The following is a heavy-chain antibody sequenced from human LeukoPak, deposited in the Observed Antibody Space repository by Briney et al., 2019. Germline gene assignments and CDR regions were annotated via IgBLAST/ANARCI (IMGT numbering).Heavy chain of an antibody. V-gene: IGHV1-69*06. CDR1: GGTFSSSA. J-gene: IGHJ5*02. Sequence: SVKVSCKASGGTFSSSAISWVRRAPGQGREWMGGIIPIFGTANYAQKFQGRVTITADKSTSTAYMELSSLRSEDTAVYYCARPMTTVTTGWFDPWGQGTLVTVSS. CDR3: ARPMTTVTTGWFDP. CDR2: IIPIFGTA. D-gene: IGHD4-17*01.